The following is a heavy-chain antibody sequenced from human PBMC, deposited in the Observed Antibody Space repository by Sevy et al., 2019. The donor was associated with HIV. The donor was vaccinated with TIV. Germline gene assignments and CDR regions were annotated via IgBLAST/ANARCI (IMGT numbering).Heavy chain of an antibody. CDR2: ISSSSSYI. J-gene: IGHJ3*02. Sequence: GGSLRLSCAASGFTFSSYSMNWVRQAPGKGLEWVSSISSSSSYIYYADSVKGRFTISRDNAKNSLYLQMNSLRAEDTAVYYCARDGWELRDAFDIWGQWTMVTVSS. V-gene: IGHV3-21*01. D-gene: IGHD1-26*01. CDR3: ARDGWELRDAFDI. CDR1: GFTFSSYS.